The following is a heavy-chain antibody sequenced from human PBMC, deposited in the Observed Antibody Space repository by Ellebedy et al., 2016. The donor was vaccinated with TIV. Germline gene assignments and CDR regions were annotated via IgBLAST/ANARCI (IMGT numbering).Heavy chain of an antibody. CDR1: GYTFTSFD. J-gene: IGHJ4*02. D-gene: IGHD4-17*01. Sequence: ASVKVSCKASGYTFTSFDINWMRQATGQGLEWMGWVNPNSGNTGYAQKFQGRVTMTRNTSISTAYMELSSLRSEDTAVYYCARPMTTVTPRGYFDNWGQGTLVTVAS. V-gene: IGHV1-8*01. CDR2: VNPNSGNT. CDR3: ARPMTTVTPRGYFDN.